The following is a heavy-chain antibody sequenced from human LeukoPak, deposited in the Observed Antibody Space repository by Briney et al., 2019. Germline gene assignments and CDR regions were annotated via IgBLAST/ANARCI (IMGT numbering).Heavy chain of an antibody. J-gene: IGHJ3*02. CDR2: IYPRDGST. D-gene: IGHD4-23*01. CDR1: GYTFTSNY. Sequence: ASVKVSCKASGYTFTSNYIHWVRQAPGQGLEWMGMIYPRDGSTNYAQKFQGRVTITADESTSTAYMELSSLRSEDTAVYYCARPYGGNRYDAFDIWGQGTMVTVSS. V-gene: IGHV1-46*01. CDR3: ARPYGGNRYDAFDI.